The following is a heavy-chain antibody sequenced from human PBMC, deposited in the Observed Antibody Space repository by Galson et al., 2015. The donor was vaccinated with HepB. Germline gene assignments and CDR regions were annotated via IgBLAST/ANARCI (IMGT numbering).Heavy chain of an antibody. J-gene: IGHJ5*02. CDR1: GGSIRSGGYY. V-gene: IGHV4-31*03. Sequence: TLSLTCIVSGGSIRSGGYYWSWIRQHPGKGLEWIGYIYYSGTTYYNPFLKSRVTISIDTSKSQFSLKLKSVTAADTAVYYCARAYCSGGSCPQENKLDPWGQGTLVTVSS. CDR2: IYYSGTT. CDR3: ARAYCSGGSCPQENKLDP. D-gene: IGHD2-15*01.